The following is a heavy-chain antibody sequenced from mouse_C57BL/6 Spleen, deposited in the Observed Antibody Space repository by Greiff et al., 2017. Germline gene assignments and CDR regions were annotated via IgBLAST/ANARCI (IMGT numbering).Heavy chain of an antibody. CDR1: GYSITSGYY. CDR3: ARDQGTGAWFAY. CDR2: ISYDGSN. D-gene: IGHD3-2*02. J-gene: IGHJ3*01. V-gene: IGHV3-6*01. Sequence: EVQLQQSGPGLVKPSQSLSLTCSVTGYSITSGYYWNWIRQFPGNKLEWMGYISYDGSNNYNPSLKNRISITRDTSKNQFFLKLHSVTTEDTATYYCARDQGTGAWFAYWGQGTLVTVSA.